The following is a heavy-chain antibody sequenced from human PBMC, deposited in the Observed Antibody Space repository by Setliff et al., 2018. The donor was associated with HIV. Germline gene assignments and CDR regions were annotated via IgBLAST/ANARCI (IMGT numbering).Heavy chain of an antibody. Sequence: PSETLSLTCTVSGGSVSSSSYYWAWIRQPAGKGLEWIGRIYGSGSTNYNPSLKSRVTISVDTSKNQFSLKLSSVTAADTAVYYCARAGGSGSYYHLDYYYYMDVWGKGTTVTVSS. CDR2: IYGSGST. D-gene: IGHD3-10*01. CDR3: ARAGGSGSYYHLDYYYYMDV. CDR1: GGSVSSSSYY. V-gene: IGHV4-61*10. J-gene: IGHJ6*03.